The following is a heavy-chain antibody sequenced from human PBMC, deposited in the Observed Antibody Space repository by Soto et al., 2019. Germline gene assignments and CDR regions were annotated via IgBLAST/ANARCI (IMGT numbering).Heavy chain of an antibody. Sequence: GGSLRLSGAASGFTVSSKYINWVRQAPGKGLEWVSIIWSAGLTYYADSVRGRFTISRDISKNILFLQMNNLRAEDSAIYYCARELPPDLWGQGTLVAVSS. V-gene: IGHV3-53*01. CDR2: IWSAGLT. CDR3: ARELPPDL. CDR1: GFTVSSKY. J-gene: IGHJ5*02. D-gene: IGHD2-15*01.